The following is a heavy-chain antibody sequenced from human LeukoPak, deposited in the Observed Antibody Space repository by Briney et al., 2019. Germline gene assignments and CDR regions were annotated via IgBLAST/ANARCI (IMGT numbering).Heavy chain of an antibody. D-gene: IGHD2-8*01. J-gene: IGHJ4*02. V-gene: IGHV3-30*03. CDR2: LSYDGNYK. CDR1: GFTFSSYG. Sequence: GGSLRLSCAASGFTFSSYGMHRVRQAPGKGLEWVAVLSYDGNYKYYADSVKGRFAISRDNSENTLYLQMSSLRAEDTAVYYCARYAEYAVSTPCYWGQGTLVTVS. CDR3: ARYAEYAVSTPCY.